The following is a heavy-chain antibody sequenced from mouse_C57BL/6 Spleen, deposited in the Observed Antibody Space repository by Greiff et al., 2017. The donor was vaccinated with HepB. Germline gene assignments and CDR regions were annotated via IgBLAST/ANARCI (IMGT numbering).Heavy chain of an antibody. J-gene: IGHJ4*01. CDR3: AGLIYYDYDDAMDY. CDR2: INPNNGGT. V-gene: IGHV1-22*01. Sequence: VQLQQSGPELVKPGASVKMSYKASGYTFTDYNMHWVKQSHGKSLEWIGYINPNNGGTSYNQKFKGKATLTVNKSSSTAYMELRSLTSEDSAVYYCAGLIYYDYDDAMDYWGQGTSVTVSS. CDR1: GYTFTDYN. D-gene: IGHD2-4*01.